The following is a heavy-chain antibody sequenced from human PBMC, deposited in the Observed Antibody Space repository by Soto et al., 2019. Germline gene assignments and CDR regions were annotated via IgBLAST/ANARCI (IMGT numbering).Heavy chain of an antibody. D-gene: IGHD4-17*01. CDR3: ASTYLLSTIYGASVYYFDY. CDR2: IYHSGST. Sequence: QLQLQESGSGLVKPSQTLSLTCAVSGGSISSGGYSWSWIRQPPGNGLEWIGYIYHSGSTYYNPSLKSRVTISVDRSKNQFSLKLSSVTAADTAVYYCASTYLLSTIYGASVYYFDYWGQGTLVTVSS. J-gene: IGHJ4*02. V-gene: IGHV4-30-2*01. CDR1: GGSISSGGYS.